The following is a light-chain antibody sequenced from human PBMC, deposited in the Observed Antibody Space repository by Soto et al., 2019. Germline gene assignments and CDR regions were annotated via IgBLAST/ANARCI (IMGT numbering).Light chain of an antibody. V-gene: IGKV3-15*01. CDR2: GAS. CDR1: QGIKDY. Sequence: EIVMTQSPATLSVSPGERATLSCRASQGIKDYVAWFQQKPGQAPRLLIYGASTRATAIPARFSGSGSGTEFNLSISSLQSEDFAVYYCQQYNTWPRTFGQGTKVDIK. CDR3: QQYNTWPRT. J-gene: IGKJ1*01.